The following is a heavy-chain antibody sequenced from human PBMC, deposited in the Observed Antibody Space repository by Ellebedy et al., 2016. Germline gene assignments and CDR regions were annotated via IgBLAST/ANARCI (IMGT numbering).Heavy chain of an antibody. V-gene: IGHV4-39*01. CDR3: ASRPNCYFDL. CDR2: MYYRGST. CDR1: GGSVRSSSYY. Sequence: GSLRLSXTVSGGSVRSSSYYWDWIRQPPGKGLEWIGSMYYRGSTNYNPSLKSRVTISVDTSKNQFSLKLTSVTAADTAVYYCASRPNCYFDLWGRGTLVTVSS. J-gene: IGHJ2*01.